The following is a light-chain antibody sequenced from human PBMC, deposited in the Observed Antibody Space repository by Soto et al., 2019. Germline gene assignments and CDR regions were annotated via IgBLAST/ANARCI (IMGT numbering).Light chain of an antibody. V-gene: IGKV3-15*01. CDR1: QSVSSN. J-gene: IGKJ3*01. Sequence: EIVMTQSPATLSVSPGERATLSCRASQSVSSNLAWYQQKPGQAPRLLRFSGSGSGTEFTLTISSLQSEDFAVYYCQQYNNWPPLFTFGPGTKVDIK. CDR3: QQYNNWPPLFT.